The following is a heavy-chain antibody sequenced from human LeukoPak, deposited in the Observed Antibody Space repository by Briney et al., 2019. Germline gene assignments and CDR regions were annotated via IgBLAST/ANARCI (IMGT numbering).Heavy chain of an antibody. CDR2: LWFDGSNK. J-gene: IGHJ3*02. D-gene: IGHD3-16*01. CDR3: AKDSIYGDWGNAFDI. V-gene: IGHV3-30*02. CDR1: GFPFSNSG. Sequence: GGSLRLSCAASGFPFSNSGMHWVRQTPGKGLEWVAFLWFDGSNKFYTDSVKGRFTISRDNSKNTVYLQMIGLRPEDTAVYYCAKDSIYGDWGNAFDIWGQGTMVTVSS.